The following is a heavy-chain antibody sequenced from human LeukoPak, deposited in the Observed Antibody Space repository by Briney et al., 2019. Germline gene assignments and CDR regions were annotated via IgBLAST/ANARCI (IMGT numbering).Heavy chain of an antibody. J-gene: IGHJ6*03. CDR2: INHSGST. D-gene: IGHD2-21*02. Sequence: SETLSLTCAVYGGSFSGYYWSWIRQPPGKGLKWIGEINHSGSTNYNPSLKSRVTISVDTSKNLFSLKLSSVTAAETAVYHCARRVTDTYYYYYYIDVWGKGTTVTVSS. CDR1: GGSFSGYY. V-gene: IGHV4-34*01. CDR3: ARRVTDTYYYYYYIDV.